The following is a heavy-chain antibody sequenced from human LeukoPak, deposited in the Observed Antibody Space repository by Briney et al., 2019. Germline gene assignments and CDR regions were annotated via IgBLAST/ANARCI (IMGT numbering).Heavy chain of an antibody. CDR3: AKDPSGWSYFDY. J-gene: IGHJ4*02. V-gene: IGHV3-74*01. D-gene: IGHD6-19*01. CDR1: GFTFSDYW. CDR2: INADEDRA. Sequence: GGSLRLSCAASGFTFSDYWMHWVRQAPGKGLVWVSHINADEDRAAYADSVKGRFTISRDNSKNTLYLQMNSLRAEDTAVYYCAKDPSGWSYFDYWGQGTLVTVSS.